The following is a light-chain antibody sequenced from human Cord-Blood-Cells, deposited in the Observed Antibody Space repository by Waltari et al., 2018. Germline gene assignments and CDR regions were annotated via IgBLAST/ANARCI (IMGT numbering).Light chain of an antibody. CDR2: SNN. Sequence: QSVLTQPPSASGTPGQRVTISCSGSSSNIGSNTVNWYQQLPGTAPKLLIYSNNQRPSGLPDRCSGAKSGTSASLAISGLQSEDEADYYCAAWDDSLNGWVFGGGTKLTVL. CDR3: AAWDDSLNGWV. V-gene: IGLV1-44*01. J-gene: IGLJ3*02. CDR1: SSNIGSNT.